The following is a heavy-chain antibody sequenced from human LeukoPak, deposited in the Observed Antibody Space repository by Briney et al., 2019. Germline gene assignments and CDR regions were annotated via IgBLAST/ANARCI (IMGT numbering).Heavy chain of an antibody. CDR1: GFIFSSYW. CDR2: IYTGGST. D-gene: IGHD4-17*01. CDR3: ARIPKTTYFYY. J-gene: IGHJ4*02. Sequence: GGSLGLSCAASGFIFSSYWMTWVRQAPGKGLEWVSVIYTGGSTDYADSVKGRFTISRDNSENTLHLQMNSLRAEDTAVYYCARIPKTTYFYYWGQGTLVTVSS. V-gene: IGHV3-53*01.